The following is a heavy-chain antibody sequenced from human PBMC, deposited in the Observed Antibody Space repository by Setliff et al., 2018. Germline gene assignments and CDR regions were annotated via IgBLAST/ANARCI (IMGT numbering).Heavy chain of an antibody. V-gene: IGHV4-61*02. CDR2: IYTGGST. CDR1: GDSINSGTYY. Sequence: PSETLSLTCSVSGDSINSGTYYWSWFRQSAGKGLEWIGRIYTGGSTNYNPSLKSRVTISLDTSKNHFSLTLTSVTAADTAVYYGARGRGLEWLPESWFDPWGQGTLVTVSS. CDR3: ARGRGLEWLPESWFDP. J-gene: IGHJ5*02. D-gene: IGHD3-3*01.